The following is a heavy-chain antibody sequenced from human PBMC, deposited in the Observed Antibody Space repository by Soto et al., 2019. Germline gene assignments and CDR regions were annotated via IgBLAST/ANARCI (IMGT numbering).Heavy chain of an antibody. CDR1: GGSMSGYY. CDR3: ARVSHIVVVPAVRGAFDI. Sequence: QVQLQESGPGLEKASETLSLTCTVSGGSMSGYYWSWIRQPPGKGLEWLGFIYDSGTTNYNPSLNSRGNISIDTSKNQFYLKLTSVTAADTAVYYCARVSHIVVVPAVRGAFDIWGQGTMITVPS. J-gene: IGHJ3*02. V-gene: IGHV4-59*01. D-gene: IGHD2-21*02. CDR2: IYDSGTT.